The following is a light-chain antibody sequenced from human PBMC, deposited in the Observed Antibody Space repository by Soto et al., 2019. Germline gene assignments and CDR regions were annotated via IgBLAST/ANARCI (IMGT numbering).Light chain of an antibody. J-gene: IGKJ5*01. CDR1: QSVSSN. V-gene: IGKV3-20*01. Sequence: EIVMTQSPATLSVSPGERATLSCRASQSVSSNLAWYQQKPDQAPRLLIYGASSRATGIPDRFSGSGSGTDFTLTISRLEPEDFAVYYCQQYGTSNITFGQGTRLEIK. CDR2: GAS. CDR3: QQYGTSNIT.